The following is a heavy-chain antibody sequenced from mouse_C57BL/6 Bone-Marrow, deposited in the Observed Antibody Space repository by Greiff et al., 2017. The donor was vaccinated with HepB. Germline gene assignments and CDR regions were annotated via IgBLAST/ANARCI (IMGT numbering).Heavy chain of an antibody. CDR2: IDPSDSYT. Sequence: QVQLKQPVAELVKPGASVKLSCKASGYTFTSYWMQWVKQRPGQGLEWIGEIDPSDSYTNYNQKFKGKATLTVDTSSSTAYMQLSSLTSEDSAVYYCARLGDYDFAYWGQGTLVTVSA. CDR1: GYTFTSYW. V-gene: IGHV1-50*01. CDR3: ARLGDYDFAY. J-gene: IGHJ3*01. D-gene: IGHD2-4*01.